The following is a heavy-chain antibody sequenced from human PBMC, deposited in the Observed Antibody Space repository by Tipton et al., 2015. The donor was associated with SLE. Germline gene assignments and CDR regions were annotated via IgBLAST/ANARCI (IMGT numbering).Heavy chain of an antibody. CDR2: TRNKANSYTT. CDR3: ALVRRKVAAKRAFAFDI. V-gene: IGHV3-72*01. D-gene: IGHD2-15*01. J-gene: IGHJ3*02. CDR1: GFTFSDHY. Sequence: SLRLSCAASGFTFSDHYMDWVRQAPGKGLEWVGRTRNKANSYTTEYAASVKGRFTISRDDSKHSLYLQMNSLKTEDTAVYFCALVRRKVAAKRAFAFDIWGQGTMVTVSS.